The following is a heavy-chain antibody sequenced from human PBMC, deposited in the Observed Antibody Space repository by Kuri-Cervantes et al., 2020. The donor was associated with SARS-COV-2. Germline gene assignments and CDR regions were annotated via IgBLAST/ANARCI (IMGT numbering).Heavy chain of an antibody. D-gene: IGHD3-22*01. CDR1: GFTFSSYA. J-gene: IGHJ3*02. V-gene: IGHV3-23*01. CDR2: ISGSGGST. CDR3: ANLQWLLIDDAFDI. Sequence: GESLKISCAASGFTFSSYAMSWVRQAPGEGLEWVSAISGSGGSTYYADSVKGRFTISRDNSKNTLYLQMNSLGAEDTAVYYCANLQWLLIDDAFDIWGQGTMVTVSS.